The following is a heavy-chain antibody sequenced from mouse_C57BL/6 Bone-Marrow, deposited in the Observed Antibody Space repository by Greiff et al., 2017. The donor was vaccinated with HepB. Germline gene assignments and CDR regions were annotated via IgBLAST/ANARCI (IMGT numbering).Heavy chain of an antibody. CDR1: GYTFTSYW. CDR3: ASRFYYYGSSYGYAMDY. V-gene: IGHV1-72*01. Sequence: QVQLQQPGAELVKPGASVKLSCKASGYTFTSYWMHWVKQRPGRGIEWIGRIDPNSGGTKYNEKFKSKATLTVDKPSSTAYMQLSSLTSEDSAVYYCASRFYYYGSSYGYAMDYWGQGTSVTVSS. CDR2: IDPNSGGT. D-gene: IGHD1-1*01. J-gene: IGHJ4*01.